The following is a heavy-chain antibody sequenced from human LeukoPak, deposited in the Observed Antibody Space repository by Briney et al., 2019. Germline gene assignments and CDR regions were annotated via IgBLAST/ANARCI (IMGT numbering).Heavy chain of an antibody. D-gene: IGHD3-3*01. V-gene: IGHV4-59*01. CDR1: GGSISSYY. J-gene: IGHJ3*02. CDR3: ARVDFGVGNAFDI. Sequence: SETLSLTCTVSGGSISSYYWSWIRQPPGKGLEWIGYIYYSGSTNYNPSLKSRVTISVDTSKNQFSLKLSSVTAADTAVYYRARVDFGVGNAFDIWGQGTMVTVSS. CDR2: IYYSGST.